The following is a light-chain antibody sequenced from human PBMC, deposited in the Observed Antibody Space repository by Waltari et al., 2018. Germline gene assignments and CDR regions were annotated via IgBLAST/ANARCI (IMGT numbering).Light chain of an antibody. J-gene: IGLJ2*01. V-gene: IGLV1-40*01. CDR1: SSDIAAGTD. CDR2: LNN. Sequence: QSVLTQPPSVSGAPGQRVTISCTGSSSDIAAGTDVHWYPQVPGSAPKLLIYLNNNRPSGVPDRFSASRTGASASLVITGLQAEDEADYYCQSYDSSLSPSTVIFGGGTKLSVL. CDR3: QSYDSSLSPSTVI.